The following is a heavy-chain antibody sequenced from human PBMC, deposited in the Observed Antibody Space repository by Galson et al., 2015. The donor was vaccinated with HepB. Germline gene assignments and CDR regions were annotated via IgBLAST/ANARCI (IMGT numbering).Heavy chain of an antibody. CDR2: IYDGDSR. J-gene: IGHJ6*03. V-gene: IGHV3-66*01. D-gene: IGHD2-2*01. CDR1: GFTVSSTY. CDR3: ARSKYGYYYMDV. Sequence: SLRLSCAASGFTVSSTYMGWVRQAPGKGLDWVSVIYDGDSRYYADAVKGRFTISRDNSRNTLYLQMNSLRDEDTAVYYCARSKYGYYYMDVWGKGTTVTVSS.